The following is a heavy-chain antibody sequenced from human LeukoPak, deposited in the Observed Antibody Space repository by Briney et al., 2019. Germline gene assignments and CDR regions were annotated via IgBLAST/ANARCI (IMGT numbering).Heavy chain of an antibody. Sequence: SGTLSLTCAVSGGSISSSPWCSWVRQPPGKGLEWIGTIYHDGNTDYNPSLKSRVTISVDKSKNQLSLKLTSVTAADTAVYYCARDPHVDKYFGTNTGLRDFWGQGTLVTVSS. CDR3: ARDPHVDKYFGTNTGLRDF. D-gene: IGHD1-14*01. CDR1: GGSISSSPW. CDR2: IYHDGNT. J-gene: IGHJ4*02. V-gene: IGHV4-4*02.